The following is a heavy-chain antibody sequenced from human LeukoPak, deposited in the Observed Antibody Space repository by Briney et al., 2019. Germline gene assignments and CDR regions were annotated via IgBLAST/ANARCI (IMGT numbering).Heavy chain of an antibody. V-gene: IGHV4-4*07. D-gene: IGHD6-25*01. J-gene: IGHJ5*02. Sequence: SETLSLTCTVSGGSISSYYWSWIRQPAGKGLEWIGRIHTSGSTNYNPSLKSRVTISVDTSKNQFSLKLSSVTAADTAVYYCARVQRLRDNWFDPWGQGTLVTVSS. CDR3: ARVQRLRDNWFDP. CDR2: IHTSGST. CDR1: GGSISSYY.